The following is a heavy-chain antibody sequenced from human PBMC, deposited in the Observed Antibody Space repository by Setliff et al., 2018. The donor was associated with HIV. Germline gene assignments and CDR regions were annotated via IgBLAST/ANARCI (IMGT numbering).Heavy chain of an antibody. Sequence: SETLSLTCTVSGASISSGGYYWSWIRQHPGKGLEWIGYIYYSGSTYYNPSLKSRVSMSVDTSKNQFSLRLTSVTAADTAVYYCARRDGYSYGFYFDYWGQGALVTVSS. V-gene: IGHV4-31*03. CDR1: GASISSGGYY. CDR2: IYYSGST. D-gene: IGHD5-18*01. CDR3: ARRDGYSYGFYFDY. J-gene: IGHJ4*02.